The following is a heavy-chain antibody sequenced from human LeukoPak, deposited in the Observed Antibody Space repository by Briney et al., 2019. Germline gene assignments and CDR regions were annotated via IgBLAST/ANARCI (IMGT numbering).Heavy chain of an antibody. V-gene: IGHV4-4*07. Sequence: PSETLSLTCTVSGGSISSQYWSWIRQPTGKGLEWIGRIYASGSTNYNPSLKSRVTISVDTSKNQFSLKLSSVTAADTAVYYCARTGSYYYYYMDVWGKGTTVTVSS. CDR3: ARTGSYYYYYMDV. CDR2: IYASGST. CDR1: GGSISSQY. J-gene: IGHJ6*03. D-gene: IGHD3-10*01.